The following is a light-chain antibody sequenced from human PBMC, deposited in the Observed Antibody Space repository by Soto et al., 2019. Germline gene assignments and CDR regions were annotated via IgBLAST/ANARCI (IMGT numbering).Light chain of an antibody. Sequence: QSVLTQPPSVSGAPGQRVTISCTGSSSNIGAGYDVHWYQQLPGTAPKLLISGNSNRPSGVPDRFSGSKSGTSASLAITGLQAEDEADYYCQSYDGSLSGRVFGTGTKVTVL. CDR2: GNS. V-gene: IGLV1-40*01. CDR1: SSNIGAGYD. J-gene: IGLJ1*01. CDR3: QSYDGSLSGRV.